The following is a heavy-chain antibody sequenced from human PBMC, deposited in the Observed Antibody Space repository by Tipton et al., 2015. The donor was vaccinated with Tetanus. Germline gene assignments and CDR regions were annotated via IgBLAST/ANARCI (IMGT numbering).Heavy chain of an antibody. CDR3: ARGYDFWSGSTTHYHYYYGMDV. D-gene: IGHD3-3*01. V-gene: IGHV4-61*05. Sequence: TLSLTCTVSGGSISSSSYYWGWIRQPPGKGLEWIGYIYYSGSTNYNPSLKSRVTISVDTSKNQFSLKLSSVTAADTAVYHCARGYDFWSGSTTHYHYYYGMDVWGQGTTVTVSS. CDR2: IYYSGST. J-gene: IGHJ6*02. CDR1: GGSISSSSYY.